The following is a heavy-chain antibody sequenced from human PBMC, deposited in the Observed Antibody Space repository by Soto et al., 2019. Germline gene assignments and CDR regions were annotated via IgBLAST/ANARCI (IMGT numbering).Heavy chain of an antibody. CDR2: VYYSWST. CDR3: ARLWGEYGDYYGMDV. V-gene: IGHV4-59*08. J-gene: IGHJ6*02. Sequence: SETLSLTCTVSGGSISSYYWSWIRHPPGKGLERNGYVYYSWSTHYNHSLKSQITISIDTSKNWFSLKLSFVTAADTAVYYCARLWGEYGDYYGMDVWGQGTTVTVSS. D-gene: IGHD4-17*01. CDR1: GGSISSYY.